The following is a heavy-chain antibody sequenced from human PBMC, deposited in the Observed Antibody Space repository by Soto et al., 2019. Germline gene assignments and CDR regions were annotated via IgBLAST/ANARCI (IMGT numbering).Heavy chain of an antibody. D-gene: IGHD2-15*01. CDR3: ARERFQVTVVTEAFDI. V-gene: IGHV3-21*01. Sequence: EVQLVESGGGLVKPGGSLRLSCAASGFTFSSYSMNWVRQAPGKGLEWVSSISSSSSYIYYADSVKGRFTISRDNAKNSLYLQMNSLRAEDTAVYYCARERFQVTVVTEAFDIWGQGTMVTVSS. J-gene: IGHJ3*02. CDR2: ISSSSSYI. CDR1: GFTFSSYS.